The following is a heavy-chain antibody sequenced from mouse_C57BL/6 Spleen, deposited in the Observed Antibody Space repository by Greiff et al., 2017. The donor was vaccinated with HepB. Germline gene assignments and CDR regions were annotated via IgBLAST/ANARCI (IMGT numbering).Heavy chain of an antibody. V-gene: IGHV1-26*01. CDR2: INPNNGGT. Sequence: EVQLQQSGPELVKPGASVKISCKASGYTFTDYYMNWVKQSHGKSLEWIGDINPNNGGTSYTQKFKGKATLTVDKSSSTAYMELRSLTSEDSAVYYCARTYYGSSYDYWGQGTTLTVSS. CDR3: ARTYYGSSYDY. CDR1: GYTFTDYY. J-gene: IGHJ2*01. D-gene: IGHD1-1*01.